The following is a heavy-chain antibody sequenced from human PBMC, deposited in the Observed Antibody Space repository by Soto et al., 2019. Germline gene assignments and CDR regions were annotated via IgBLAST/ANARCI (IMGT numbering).Heavy chain of an antibody. V-gene: IGHV3-30-3*01. CDR2: ISFDGNNK. D-gene: IGHD2-2*01. Sequence: GGSLRLSCADSGFTFSIYALHWVRQAPGRGLEWVALISFDGNNKYYANSVKGRFTISRDNSKNTLYLQMSSLRAEDTAVYYCGRCSSTSCHLGADYWGQGTLVTVSS. CDR1: GFTFSIYA. J-gene: IGHJ4*02. CDR3: GRCSSTSCHLGADY.